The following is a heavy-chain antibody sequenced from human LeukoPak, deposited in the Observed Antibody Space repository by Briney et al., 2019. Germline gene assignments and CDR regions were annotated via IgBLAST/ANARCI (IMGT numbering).Heavy chain of an antibody. CDR2: MYSAGFT. J-gene: IGHJ4*02. CDR1: GFTVSSNY. CDR3: AKLENSGSPPGFDY. Sequence: GGSLRLSCVVSGFTVSSNYMSWVRQAPGKGLEWVSVMYSAGFTYYADSVKGRFTISRDNSKNTLYLQMNSLRAEDTAIYYCAKLENSGSPPGFDYWGQGTLVTVSS. D-gene: IGHD1-26*01. V-gene: IGHV3-53*05.